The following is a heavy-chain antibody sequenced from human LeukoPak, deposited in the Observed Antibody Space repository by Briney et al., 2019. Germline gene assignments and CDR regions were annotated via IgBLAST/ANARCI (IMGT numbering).Heavy chain of an antibody. D-gene: IGHD1-1*01. Sequence: SSETLSLTCTVSGGSISSSPYYWAWIRQPPGRGLEWIGSIYYRGNTYHNPSLKSRVTISVDTSKNQFSLSVISVTAADTAAYFCARPTTGPATQGYDSWGQGILVTVAS. CDR3: ARPTTGPATQGYDS. CDR2: IYYRGNT. CDR1: GGSISSSPYY. V-gene: IGHV4-39*01. J-gene: IGHJ4*02.